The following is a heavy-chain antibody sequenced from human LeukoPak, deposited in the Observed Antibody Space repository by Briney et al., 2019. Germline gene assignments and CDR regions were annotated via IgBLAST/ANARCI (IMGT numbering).Heavy chain of an antibody. CDR1: GGTFSSYA. CDR3: AGYYYGSGSPIDY. V-gene: IGHV1-69*05. D-gene: IGHD3-10*01. J-gene: IGHJ4*02. Sequence: SVKVSCKASGGTFSSYAISWVRQAPGQGLEWMGGIIPIFGTANYAQKFQGRVTITTDESTSTAYMELSSLRSEDTAVYYCAGYYYGSGSPIDYWDQGTLVTVSS. CDR2: IIPIFGTA.